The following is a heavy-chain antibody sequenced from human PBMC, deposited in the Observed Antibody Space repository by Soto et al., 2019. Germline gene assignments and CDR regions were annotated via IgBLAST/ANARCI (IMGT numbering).Heavy chain of an antibody. CDR3: AREKITGLFDY. CDR1: GGSFSGYY. D-gene: IGHD2-8*02. CDR2: INHSGST. J-gene: IGHJ4*02. Sequence: SETLSLTCAVYGGSFSGYYWTWIRQPPGTGLEWIGEINHSGSTNYNPSLKSRATISVDTSKNQFSLKLTSVTAADTALYYCAREKITGLFDYWGQGTLVTVS. V-gene: IGHV4-34*01.